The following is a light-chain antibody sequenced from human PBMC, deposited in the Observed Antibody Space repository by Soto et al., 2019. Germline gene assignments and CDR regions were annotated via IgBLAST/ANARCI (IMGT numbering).Light chain of an antibody. J-gene: IGKJ4*01. CDR1: QDIKDY. V-gene: IGKV1-16*02. CDR3: QQYHSYPLS. Sequence: DIQMTQSPSSLSASVGDTVTITCRASQDIKDYLAWFQQKPGQAPKSLIFAAFSLQSGAPSKFIGSGSGTDFTLTISSLQAEDVATYFCQQYHSYPLSFGGGTKVEIK. CDR2: AAF.